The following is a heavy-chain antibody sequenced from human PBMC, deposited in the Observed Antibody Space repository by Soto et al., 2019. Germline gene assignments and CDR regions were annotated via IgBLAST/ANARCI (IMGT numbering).Heavy chain of an antibody. CDR1: GGSISSGGYS. J-gene: IGHJ2*01. Sequence: QVQLQESGPGLVKPSQTLSLTCTVSGGSISSGGYSWGWIRQHPGKGLEWIGYIYYSGNTYYNPSLKRRVTISVDTSKNQFSLKLSSVTAADTAVYYCARARGSTYGDFDIWGRGTLVTVSS. V-gene: IGHV4-31*03. D-gene: IGHD6-13*01. CDR3: ARARGSTYGDFDI. CDR2: IYYSGNT.